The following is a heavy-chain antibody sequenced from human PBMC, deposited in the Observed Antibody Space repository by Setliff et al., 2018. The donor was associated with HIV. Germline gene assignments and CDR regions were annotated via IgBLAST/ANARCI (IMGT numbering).Heavy chain of an antibody. CDR3: ARPRTGYYYMDV. D-gene: IGHD3-9*01. CDR2: IGTGGDT. Sequence: GGSLRLSCEASGFTFSSYDFHWVRQAAGKGLEWVSAIGTGGDTYYVDSVKGRFTISRENARNSLYLQMNSLRAEDTAVYYCARPRTGYYYMDVWGKGTTVTVSS. CDR1: GFTFSSYD. V-gene: IGHV3-13*01. J-gene: IGHJ6*03.